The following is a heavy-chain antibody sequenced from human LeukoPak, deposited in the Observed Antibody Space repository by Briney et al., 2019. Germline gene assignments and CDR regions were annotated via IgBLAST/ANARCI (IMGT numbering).Heavy chain of an antibody. V-gene: IGHV4-34*01. J-gene: IGHJ4*02. Sequence: SETLSLTCAVYGGSFSGYYWSWIRQPPGKGLEWIGEINHSGSTNYNPSLKSRVTISVDTSKSQFSLKLSSVTAADTAVYYCARVWASSSFYYFDYWGQGTLVTVSS. CDR3: ARVWASSSFYYFDY. CDR1: GGSFSGYY. D-gene: IGHD6-6*01. CDR2: INHSGST.